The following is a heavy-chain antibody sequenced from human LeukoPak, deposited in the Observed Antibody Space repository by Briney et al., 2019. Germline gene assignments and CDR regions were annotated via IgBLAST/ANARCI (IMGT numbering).Heavy chain of an antibody. D-gene: IGHD2-21*02. CDR3: ARLHRVVVTADY. CDR2: IYYSGST. V-gene: IGHV4-39*01. CDR1: GGSISSSSYY. J-gene: IGHJ4*02. Sequence: SETLSRTCTVSGGSISSSSYYWGWIRQPPGKGLEWIGSIYYSGSTYYNPSLKSRVTISVDTSKNQFPLKLSSVTAADTAVYYCARLHRVVVTADYWGQGTLVTVSS.